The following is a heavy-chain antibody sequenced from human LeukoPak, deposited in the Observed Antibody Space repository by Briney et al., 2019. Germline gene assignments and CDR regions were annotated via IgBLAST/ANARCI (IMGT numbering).Heavy chain of an antibody. D-gene: IGHD6-13*01. CDR1: GXTFSSYW. V-gene: IGHV3-74*01. CDR3: ASSSYSSSSFDY. Sequence: PGGSLRLSCAASGXTFSSYWMHWVRQAPGKGLVWVSRINSDESSTSYADSVKGRLTISRDNAKNTLYLEMNSLRAEDTAVYYCASSSYSSSSFDYWGQGTLVTVSS. CDR2: INSDESST. J-gene: IGHJ4*02.